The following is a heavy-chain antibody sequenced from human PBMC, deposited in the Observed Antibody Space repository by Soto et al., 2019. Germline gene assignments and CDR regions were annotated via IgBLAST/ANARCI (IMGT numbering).Heavy chain of an antibody. D-gene: IGHD6-13*01. CDR3: ARQGLGWIIAAAGTDWFDP. V-gene: IGHV4-59*08. CDR1: GGSISSYY. J-gene: IGHJ5*02. Sequence: SATLSLTCTVSGGSISSYYWSWIRQPPGKGLEWIGYIYYSGSTNYNPSLKSRVTISVDTSKNQFSLKLSSVTAADTAVYYCARQGLGWIIAAAGTDWFDPWGQGTLVTVSS. CDR2: IYYSGST.